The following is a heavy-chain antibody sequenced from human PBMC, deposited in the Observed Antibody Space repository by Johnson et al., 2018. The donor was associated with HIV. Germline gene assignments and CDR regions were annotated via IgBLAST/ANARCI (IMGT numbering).Heavy chain of an antibody. V-gene: IGHV3-9*01. CDR1: GFTFDDYA. CDR3: AKGSTLWNPRLRGAFDV. D-gene: IGHD3-16*01. Sequence: VQLVESGGGVVQPGRSLRLSCAASGFTFDDYAMHWVRQAPGKGLEWVSGISWNSGSIGYADSVKGRFTISRDNAKNSLYLQMNSLRVEDTALYCCAKGSTLWNPRLRGAFDVWGQGTVVSVSS. CDR2: ISWNSGSI. J-gene: IGHJ3*01.